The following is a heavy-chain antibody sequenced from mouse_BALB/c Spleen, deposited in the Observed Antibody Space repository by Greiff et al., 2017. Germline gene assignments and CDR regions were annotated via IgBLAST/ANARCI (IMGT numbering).Heavy chain of an antibody. V-gene: IGHV5-6-5*01. J-gene: IGHJ3*01. Sequence: EVQLVESGGGLVKPGGSLKLSCAASGFTFSSYAMSWVRQTPEKRLEWVASISSGGSTYYPDSVKGRFTISRDNARNILYLQMSSLRSEDTAMYYCARGDYRYPFAYWGQGTLVTVSA. D-gene: IGHD2-14*01. CDR2: ISSGGST. CDR3: ARGDYRYPFAY. CDR1: GFTFSSYA.